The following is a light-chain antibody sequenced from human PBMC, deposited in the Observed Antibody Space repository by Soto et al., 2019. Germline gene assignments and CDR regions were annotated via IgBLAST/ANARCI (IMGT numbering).Light chain of an antibody. V-gene: IGLV3-21*02. Sequence: SYELTQSPSVSVAPGQTARISCGGHNIETKSVHWYQQRSGQAPVLVVFHDSDRPSGIPERFSDSNSGHTATLTISRVEAGDEADYYCQVWDSSVSHQVVFGGCTKLTVL. CDR2: HDS. J-gene: IGLJ2*01. CDR1: NIETKS. CDR3: QVWDSSVSHQVV.